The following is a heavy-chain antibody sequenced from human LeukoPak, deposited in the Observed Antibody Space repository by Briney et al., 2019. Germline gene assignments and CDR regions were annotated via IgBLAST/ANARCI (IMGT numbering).Heavy chain of an antibody. CDR3: ARDAQTVTTAIQFDY. D-gene: IGHD4-11*01. J-gene: IGHJ4*02. Sequence: ASVKVSCKASGYTFTSYYMHWVRQAPGQGLKWMGIINPSGGSTSYAQKFQGRVTMTRDMSTSTVYMELSSLRSEDTAVYYCARDAQTVTTAIQFDYWGQGTLVTVSS. CDR1: GYTFTSYY. CDR2: INPSGGST. V-gene: IGHV1-46*01.